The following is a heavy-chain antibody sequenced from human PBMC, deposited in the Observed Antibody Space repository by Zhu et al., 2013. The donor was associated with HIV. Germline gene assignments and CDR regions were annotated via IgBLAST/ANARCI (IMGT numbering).Heavy chain of an antibody. CDR3: ARGGDIVVVVADTPNAYYFDY. D-gene: IGHD2-15*01. V-gene: IGHV4-34*01. CDR2: INHSGST. Sequence: QVQLRQWGAGLLKPSETLSLTCAVYGGSFSGYYWSWIRQPPGKGLEWIGEINHSGSTNYNPSLKSRVTISVDTSKNQFSLKLSSVTAADTAVYYCARGGDIVVVVADTPNAYYFDYWGQGTLVTVSS. CDR1: GGSFSGYY. J-gene: IGHJ4*02.